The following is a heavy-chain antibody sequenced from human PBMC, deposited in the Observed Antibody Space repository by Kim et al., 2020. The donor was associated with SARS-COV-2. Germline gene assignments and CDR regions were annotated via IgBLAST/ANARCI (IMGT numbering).Heavy chain of an antibody. Sequence: KHYADSVKGRFTIYKDNSKNTLYLQMNSLRADDTAVYYCARDLSGSYTADYWGQGTLVTVSS. V-gene: IGHV3-30*01. D-gene: IGHD1-26*01. CDR2: K. CDR3: ARDLSGSYTADY. J-gene: IGHJ4*02.